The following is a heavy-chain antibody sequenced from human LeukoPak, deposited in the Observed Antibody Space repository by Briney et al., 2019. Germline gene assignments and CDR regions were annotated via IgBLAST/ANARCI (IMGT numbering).Heavy chain of an antibody. CDR1: GGSISSSSYY. J-gene: IGHJ4*02. Sequence: PSETLSLTCTVSGGSISSSSYYRGWIRQPPGKGLEWIGSIYYSGSTYYNPSLKSRVTISVDTSKNQFSLKLSSVTAADTAVYYCARHGGIVVVPAATFDYWGQGTLVTVSS. CDR3: ARHGGIVVVPAATFDY. V-gene: IGHV4-39*01. CDR2: IYYSGST. D-gene: IGHD2-2*01.